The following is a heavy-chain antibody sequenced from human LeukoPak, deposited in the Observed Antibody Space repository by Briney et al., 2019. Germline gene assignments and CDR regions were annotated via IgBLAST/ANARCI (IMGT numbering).Heavy chain of an antibody. CDR2: INHTGST. V-gene: IGHV4-34*01. Sequence: PSETLSLTCGVYGGSLSGYYWSWIRQPPGKGLEWIGEINHTGSTNCNPSLKSRVTISIDTSKYEFYLNLSSVTAADTAMYYCARHDGLVVIDEGYFDYWGQGTLVTVSS. D-gene: IGHD3-22*01. CDR3: ARHDGLVVIDEGYFDY. CDR1: GGSLSGYY. J-gene: IGHJ4*02.